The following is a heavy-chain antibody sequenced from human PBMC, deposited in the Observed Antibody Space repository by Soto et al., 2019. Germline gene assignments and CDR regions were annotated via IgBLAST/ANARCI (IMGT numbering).Heavy chain of an antibody. D-gene: IGHD2-21*01. J-gene: IGHJ4*02. CDR1: GYVFSHYG. Sequence: QVQLVQSGNEVKEPGASVKVSCKASGYVFSHYGISWVRQAPGQGLEWMAWTSGYNEDTNYAPTVQRSVTLTKDTSTGTAYLDVRGVRSDDTAVYYCARDARGTCAGSDCYYFDCWGQGTLVTLSS. CDR3: ARDARGTCAGSDCYYFDC. V-gene: IGHV1-18*04. CDR2: TSGYNEDT.